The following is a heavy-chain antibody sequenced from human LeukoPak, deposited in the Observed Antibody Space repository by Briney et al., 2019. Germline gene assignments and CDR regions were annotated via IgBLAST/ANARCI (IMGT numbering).Heavy chain of an antibody. V-gene: IGHV4-59*01. CDR2: IYYSGST. CDR1: GGSISSYC. CDR3: ARGGYSSSWYGNWFDP. Sequence: PSETLSLTCTVSGGSISSYCWSWIRQPPGKGLEWIGYIYYSGSTNYNPSLKSRVTISVDTSKNQFSLKLSSVTAADTAVYYCARGGYSSSWYGNWFDPWGQGTLVTVSS. J-gene: IGHJ5*02. D-gene: IGHD6-13*01.